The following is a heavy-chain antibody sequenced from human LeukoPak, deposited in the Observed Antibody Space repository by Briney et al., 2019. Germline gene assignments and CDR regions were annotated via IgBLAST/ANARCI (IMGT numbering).Heavy chain of an antibody. CDR2: IHDSGST. Sequence: PSETLSLTCAVSGGTISSYYWNWIRQPPGKGLEWIGYIHDSGSTKYNPSLKSRVTISGDTSKNQFSLKLSSVTAADTAVYFCARTGQQLVFASWGQGTLVTISS. CDR3: ARTGQQLVFAS. CDR1: GGTISSYY. V-gene: IGHV4-59*01. J-gene: IGHJ5*01. D-gene: IGHD6-13*01.